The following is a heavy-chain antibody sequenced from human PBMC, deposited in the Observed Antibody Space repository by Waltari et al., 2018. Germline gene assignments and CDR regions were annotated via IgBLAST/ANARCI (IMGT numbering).Heavy chain of an antibody. CDR3: ARRGTGTAKWFDP. V-gene: IGHV5-51*04. D-gene: IGHD1-1*01. CDR1: GYSFTSYW. Sequence: EVQLVQSGAEVKKPGASLKISCKGSGYSFTSYWIGWVRQMPGKGLAWMGINYPGDSDNRYSPTFQGQVTISADKPISTAYLQWSSLKASDTAMYDCARRGTGTAKWFDPWGQGTLVTVSS. J-gene: IGHJ5*02. CDR2: NYPGDSDN.